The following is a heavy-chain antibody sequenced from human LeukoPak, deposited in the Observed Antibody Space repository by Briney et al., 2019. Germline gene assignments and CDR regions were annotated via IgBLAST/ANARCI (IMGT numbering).Heavy chain of an antibody. Sequence: GASVKVSCKASGYTFSSYGISWVRQAPGQGLEWMGWISAYNGHTNYAQKLQDRVTMTRDMSTSTVYMELSSLRSEDTAVYYCAREGVSGSYLGYWGQGTLVTVSS. CDR1: GYTFSSYG. CDR2: ISAYNGHT. CDR3: AREGVSGSYLGY. V-gene: IGHV1-18*01. D-gene: IGHD1-26*01. J-gene: IGHJ4*02.